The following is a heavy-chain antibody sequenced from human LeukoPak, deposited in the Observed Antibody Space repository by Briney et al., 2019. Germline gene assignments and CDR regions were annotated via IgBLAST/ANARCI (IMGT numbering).Heavy chain of an antibody. CDR1: GYTFTGYY. D-gene: IGHD2-15*01. CDR2: INPNSGGT. J-gene: IGHJ4*02. CDR3: ARATGYCSGGSCYSWYYFDY. V-gene: IGHV1-2*02. Sequence: ASVKVSCTASGYTFTGYYMHWVRQAPGQGLEWMGWINPNSGGTNYAQKFQGRVTMTRDTSISTAYMELSRLRSDDTAVYYCARATGYCSGGSCYSWYYFDYWGQGTLVTVSS.